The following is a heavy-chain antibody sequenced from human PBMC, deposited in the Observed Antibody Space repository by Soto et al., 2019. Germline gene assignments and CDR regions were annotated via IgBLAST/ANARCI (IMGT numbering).Heavy chain of an antibody. CDR3: ARGGQQLADAFDI. Sequence: PGGSLRLSCAASGFAFSTYSMSWVRQAPGKGLEWVSFIRSNNNAIYYADSVKGRFTISRDNAKNSLFLQMNSLRDEDTAVYYCARGGQQLADAFDIWGRGTMVTVSS. V-gene: IGHV3-48*02. CDR1: GFAFSTYS. D-gene: IGHD6-13*01. J-gene: IGHJ3*02. CDR2: IRSNNNAI.